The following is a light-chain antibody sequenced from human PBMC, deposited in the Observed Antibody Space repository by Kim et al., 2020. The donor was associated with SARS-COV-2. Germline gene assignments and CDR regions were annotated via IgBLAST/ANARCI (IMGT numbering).Light chain of an antibody. CDR1: SSDVGGYNY. V-gene: IGLV2-11*01. CDR2: DVS. J-gene: IGLJ7*01. Sequence: QAVTISCTGTSSDVGGYNYVSWYQQHPGKAPNLIIYDVSKRPSGVPDRFSGSKSGSTASLTVSGLQAEDEADYYCCSYAGSYTNAVFGGGTQLTVL. CDR3: CSYAGSYTNAV.